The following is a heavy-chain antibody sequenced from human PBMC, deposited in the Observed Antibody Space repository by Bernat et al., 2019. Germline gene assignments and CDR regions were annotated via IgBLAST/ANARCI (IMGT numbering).Heavy chain of an antibody. Sequence: EVQLVESGGGLVQPGGSLKLSCAASGFTSIDSAIHWVRRASGKGLEWVGRIKGKTETYATAYAASVKGRITVSRDDSKNTAYLQMNSLKIEDTAMYYCARVVVVADIAYYFDHWGQGTLVTVSS. V-gene: IGHV3-73*02. D-gene: IGHD2-15*01. CDR3: ARVVVVADIAYYFDH. J-gene: IGHJ4*02. CDR1: GFTSIDSA. CDR2: IKGKTETYAT.